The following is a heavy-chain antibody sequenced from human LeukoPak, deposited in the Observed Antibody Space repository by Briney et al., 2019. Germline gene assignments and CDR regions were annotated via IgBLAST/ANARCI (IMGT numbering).Heavy chain of an antibody. Sequence: ASVKVSCKASGYTFTGYYMHWVRQAPGQGPEWMGWINPNSGGTNYAQKFQGRVTMTRDTSISTAYMELSRLRSDDTAVYYCAREWYDSSGYYSFDYWGQGTLVTVSS. CDR1: GYTFTGYY. V-gene: IGHV1-2*02. CDR3: AREWYDSSGYYSFDY. CDR2: INPNSGGT. J-gene: IGHJ4*02. D-gene: IGHD3-22*01.